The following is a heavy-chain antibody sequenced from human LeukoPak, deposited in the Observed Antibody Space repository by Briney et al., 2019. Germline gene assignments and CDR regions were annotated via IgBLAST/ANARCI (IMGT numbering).Heavy chain of an antibody. CDR2: ISYDGSNK. J-gene: IGHJ6*02. Sequence: GRSLRLSCAASGFTFSSFGMHWVRHAPGKGLEWVAAISYDGSNKYYSDSVKGRFTISRDNSKETLYLQMNSLRAEDAAGYYCGISRRGDHPYYYYGMDVWGQGATVAVSS. D-gene: IGHD4-17*01. CDR3: GISRRGDHPYYYYGMDV. V-gene: IGHV3-30*03. CDR1: GFTFSSFG.